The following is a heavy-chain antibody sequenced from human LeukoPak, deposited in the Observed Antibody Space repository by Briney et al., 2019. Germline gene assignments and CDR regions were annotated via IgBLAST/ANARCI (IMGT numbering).Heavy chain of an antibody. Sequence: PGGSLRLSCAASGFTFSSYAMSWVRQAPGKGLEWVSAISGSGGSTYYADSVKGRFTISRDNSKNTLYLQMNSLRAEDTAVYYSAKLRTFGFTFGGVIGNWGQGTLVTVSS. D-gene: IGHD3-16*01. CDR2: ISGSGGST. CDR3: AKLRTFGFTFGGVIGN. CDR1: GFTFSSYA. V-gene: IGHV3-23*01. J-gene: IGHJ4*02.